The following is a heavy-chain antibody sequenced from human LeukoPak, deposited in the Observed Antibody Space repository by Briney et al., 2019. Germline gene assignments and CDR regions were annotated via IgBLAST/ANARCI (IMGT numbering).Heavy chain of an antibody. CDR1: GFTFSSYT. D-gene: IGHD4-11*01. CDR2: ISYDGSNK. CDR3: ARRAVYSNSENYYYYYMDV. V-gene: IGHV3-30*07. J-gene: IGHJ6*03. Sequence: GGSLRLSCAASGFTFSSYTMHWVRQAPGKGLEWVAVISYDGSNKYYADSVKGRFTISRDNAKNSLYLQMNSLRAEDTALYYCARRAVYSNSENYYYYYMDVWGKGTTVTVSS.